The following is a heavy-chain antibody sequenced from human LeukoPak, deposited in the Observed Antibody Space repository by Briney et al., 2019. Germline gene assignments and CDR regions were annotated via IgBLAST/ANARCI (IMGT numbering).Heavy chain of an antibody. J-gene: IGHJ6*03. CDR3: ARGYIVVVPAAPYHYYMDV. V-gene: IGHV1-18*01. CDR2: ISAYSGDV. CDR1: GYTFSSYG. D-gene: IGHD2-2*01. Sequence: GASVKVSCKASGYTFSSYGISWVRQAPGQGLEWMGWISAYSGDVNYAQKLQGRVTMTTDTSTSTAYMELRSLRSDDTAVYYCARGYIVVVPAAPYHYYMDVWGKGTTVTVSS.